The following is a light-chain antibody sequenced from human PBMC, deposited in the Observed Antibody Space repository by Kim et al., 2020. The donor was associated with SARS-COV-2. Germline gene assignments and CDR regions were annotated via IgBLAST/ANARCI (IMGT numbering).Light chain of an antibody. J-gene: IGKJ5*01. Sequence: GERATLSCRASQSVSSSYLAWYQQKPGQAPRLLIYSASSRATGIPDRFSGSGSGTDFTLTISRLEPEDFAVYYCQQYGSSPPMITFGQGTRLEIK. CDR3: QQYGSSPPMIT. CDR1: QSVSSSY. CDR2: SAS. V-gene: IGKV3-20*01.